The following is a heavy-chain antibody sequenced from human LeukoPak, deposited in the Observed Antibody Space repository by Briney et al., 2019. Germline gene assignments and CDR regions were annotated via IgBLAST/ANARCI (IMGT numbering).Heavy chain of an antibody. V-gene: IGHV1-69*04. CDR3: AGEESPRVTALRVPFQY. CDR1: GGTFSSYA. CDR2: IIPILGIA. J-gene: IGHJ1*01. D-gene: IGHD2-21*02. Sequence: ASVNVSCKASGGTFSSYAISWVRQAPGQGLEWMGRIIPILGIANYAQKFQGRVTITADKSTSTAYMEMSSLRSEDTAVYSCAGEESPRVTALRVPFQYWGQGTLVTVSS.